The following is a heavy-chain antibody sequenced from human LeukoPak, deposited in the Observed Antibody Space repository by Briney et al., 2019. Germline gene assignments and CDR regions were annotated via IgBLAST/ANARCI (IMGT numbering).Heavy chain of an antibody. CDR2: IYYSGST. J-gene: IGHJ4*02. CDR3: ARNPTVLEMATIRTGDFDY. CDR1: GGSISSGDYY. Sequence: PSETLSLTCTVSGGSISSGDYYWSWIRQPPGKGLEWIGYIYYSGSTYYNPSLKSRVTISVNTSKNQFSLKLSSVTAADTAVYYCARNPTVLEMATIRTGDFDYWGQGTLVTVSS. D-gene: IGHD5-24*01. V-gene: IGHV4-30-4*01.